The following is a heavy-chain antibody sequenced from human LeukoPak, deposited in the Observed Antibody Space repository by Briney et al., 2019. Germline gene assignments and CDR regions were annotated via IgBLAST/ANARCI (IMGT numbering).Heavy chain of an antibody. J-gene: IGHJ6*02. CDR3: ARESCSGGSCYYYYGMDV. V-gene: IGHV3-23*01. CDR2: ISGSGGST. Sequence: PGGSLRLSCAASGFIFSNYAMTWVRQAPGKGLEWVSTISGSGGSTYFADSVKGRFTVSRDNSKNTVYLQMNSLRAEDTAVYYCARESCSGGSCYYYYGMDVWGQGTTVTVSS. CDR1: GFIFSNYA. D-gene: IGHD2-15*01.